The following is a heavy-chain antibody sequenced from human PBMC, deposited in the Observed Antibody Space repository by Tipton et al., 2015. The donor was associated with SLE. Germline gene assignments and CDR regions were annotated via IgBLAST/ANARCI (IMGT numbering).Heavy chain of an antibody. CDR2: VSPSGDT. CDR1: GYSISTGFY. D-gene: IGHD3-16*01. Sequence: TLSLTCTVSGYSISTGFYWGWIRQPPGKGLDWIGHVSPSGDTNYNPSLESRVTISRDTPNNQFSLKLNSVTAADTAIYYCATRYYDYIWGGSRKYFSDYWGQGALVTVSS. V-gene: IGHV4-38-2*02. J-gene: IGHJ4*02. CDR3: ATRYYDYIWGGSRKYFSDY.